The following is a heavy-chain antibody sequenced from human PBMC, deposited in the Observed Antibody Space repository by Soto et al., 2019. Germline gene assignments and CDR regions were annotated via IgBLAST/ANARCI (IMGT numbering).Heavy chain of an antibody. D-gene: IGHD3-16*01. CDR2: ISYDGSDK. CDR1: GFPFTSYG. J-gene: IGHJ4*02. Sequence: QVQLVESGGGVVQPGRSLRLSCAASGFPFTSYGMHWVREGPDKGLEWVAIISYDGSDKYYADSVKGRFTISRDNSKNTLNLQMNGLRLGATALYYCVGGQYYFDYRGQGTLVIVSS. V-gene: IGHV3-30*03. CDR3: VGGQYYFDY.